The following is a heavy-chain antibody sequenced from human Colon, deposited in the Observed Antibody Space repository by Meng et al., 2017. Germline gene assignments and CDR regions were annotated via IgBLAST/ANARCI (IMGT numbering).Heavy chain of an antibody. V-gene: IGHV1-3*01. Sequence: ASVKVSCKASGYSFTNHAMHWVRQPPGQRLEWMGWIIPGSGDTKYSQKFQGRVTITRDTSASTAYMELSSLISEDTAVYYCARALGGAPNHYAMDVWGQGTTVTVSS. CDR3: ARALGGAPNHYAMDV. CDR1: GYSFTNHA. CDR2: IIPGSGDT. J-gene: IGHJ6*02. D-gene: IGHD3-16*01.